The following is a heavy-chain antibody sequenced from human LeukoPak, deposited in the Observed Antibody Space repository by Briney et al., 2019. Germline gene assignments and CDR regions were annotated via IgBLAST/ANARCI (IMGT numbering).Heavy chain of an antibody. Sequence: ASVKVSWKASGYTFTSYAMHWVRQAPGQRLEWMGYISAGSGNTKYSQRFQGRVIITRDTSASTAYMELSSLRSEDTAVYYCAREGHDSISWYWDYWGQGTLVTVSS. V-gene: IGHV1-3*01. CDR2: ISAGSGNT. J-gene: IGHJ4*02. D-gene: IGHD6-13*01. CDR1: GYTFTSYA. CDR3: AREGHDSISWYWDY.